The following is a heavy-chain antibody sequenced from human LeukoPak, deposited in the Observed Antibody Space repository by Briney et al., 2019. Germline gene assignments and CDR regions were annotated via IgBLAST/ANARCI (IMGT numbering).Heavy chain of an antibody. D-gene: IGHD1-26*01. CDR3: ALRGSYSLFDY. V-gene: IGHV1-18*01. CDR1: GYTFTSYG. Sequence: ASVKVSCKASGYTFTSYGISWVRQAPGQGLEWMGWISAYNGNTNYAQKLQGRVTITADESTSTAYMELSSLRSEDTAVYYCALRGSYSLFDYWGQGTLVTVSS. CDR2: ISAYNGNT. J-gene: IGHJ4*02.